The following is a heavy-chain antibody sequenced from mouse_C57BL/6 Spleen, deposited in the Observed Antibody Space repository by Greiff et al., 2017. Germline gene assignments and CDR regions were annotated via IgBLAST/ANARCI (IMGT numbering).Heavy chain of an antibody. D-gene: IGHD1-1*01. Sequence: EVQVVESEGGLVQPGSSMKLSCTASGFTFSDYYMAWVRQVPEKGLEWVANINYDGSSTYYLDSLKSRFIISRDNAKNILYLQMSSLKSEDTATYYCARVTTVVGYFDVWGTGTTVTVSS. V-gene: IGHV5-16*01. CDR3: ARVTTVVGYFDV. J-gene: IGHJ1*03. CDR2: INYDGSST. CDR1: GFTFSDYY.